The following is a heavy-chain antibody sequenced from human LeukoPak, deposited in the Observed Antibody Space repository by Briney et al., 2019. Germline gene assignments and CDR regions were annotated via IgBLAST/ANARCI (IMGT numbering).Heavy chain of an antibody. Sequence: ASVKVSCKASGYTFTSYHMHWVRQAPGQGLEWMGWINPNSGGTNYQGRVTMTRDTSISTAYMELSRLRSDDTAVYYCARVALRYSSGWYYFDYWGQGTLVTVSS. CDR1: GYTFTSYH. V-gene: IGHV1-2*02. CDR2: INPNSGGT. J-gene: IGHJ4*02. D-gene: IGHD6-19*01. CDR3: ARVALRYSSGWYYFDY.